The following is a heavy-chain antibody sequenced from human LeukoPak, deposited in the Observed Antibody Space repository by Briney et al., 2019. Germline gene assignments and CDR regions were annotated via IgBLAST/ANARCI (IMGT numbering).Heavy chain of an antibody. J-gene: IGHJ4*02. V-gene: IGHV3-69-1*01. CDR2: SSDPSHT. CDR3: ARDPDYYDSRVVDF. CDR1: GFPFSSVG. D-gene: IGHD3-22*01. Sequence: PGGSLRLSCVASGFPFSSVGMNWVRQAPGKGLEWVSYSSDPSHTYYADSVRGRFTIPRDNAKHSLYLQMDNLRTEDTAMYYCARDPDYYDSRVVDFWGQGTRVTVSS.